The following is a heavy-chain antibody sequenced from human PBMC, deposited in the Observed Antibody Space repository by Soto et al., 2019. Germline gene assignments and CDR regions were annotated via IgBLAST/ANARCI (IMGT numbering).Heavy chain of an antibody. J-gene: IGHJ4*02. CDR1: GFTFSSYG. Sequence: QVQLVESGGGVVQPGRSLRLSCAASGFTFSSYGMHWVRQAPGKGLEWVAVIWYDGSNKYYADSVKGRFTISRDNSKNTLYLQMNSLRAEDTAVYYCARGMRSSSWPDYWGQGTLVTVSS. D-gene: IGHD6-13*01. CDR3: ARGMRSSSWPDY. V-gene: IGHV3-33*01. CDR2: IWYDGSNK.